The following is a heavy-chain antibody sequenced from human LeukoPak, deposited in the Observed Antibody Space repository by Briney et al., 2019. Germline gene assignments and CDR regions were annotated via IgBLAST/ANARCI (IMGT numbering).Heavy chain of an antibody. Sequence: GGSLRLSCAASGFTFSSYTMNWIRQAPGKGLEWVSIISSGSSYIHYADPVKGRFTISRDNAKNSLYLQMNSLRAEDTAVYYCARAYYDSSVPDYWGQGTLVTVSS. D-gene: IGHD3-22*01. CDR1: GFTFSSYT. CDR2: ISSGSSYI. V-gene: IGHV3-21*01. CDR3: ARAYYDSSVPDY. J-gene: IGHJ4*02.